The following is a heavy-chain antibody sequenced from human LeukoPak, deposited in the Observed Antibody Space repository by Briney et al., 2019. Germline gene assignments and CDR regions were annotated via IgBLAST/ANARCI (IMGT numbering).Heavy chain of an antibody. Sequence: PLETLSLTCTVSSGSISTYYWSWIRQPPGKGLEWIGYIYDYGSTNINPSLKSRVTISKDTSKNQFSVKLSSVTAADTAVYYCARHGSSYSFDYWGQGTLVTVSS. CDR1: SGSISTYY. CDR2: IYDYGST. CDR3: ARHGSSYSFDY. D-gene: IGHD2-15*01. J-gene: IGHJ4*02. V-gene: IGHV4-59*08.